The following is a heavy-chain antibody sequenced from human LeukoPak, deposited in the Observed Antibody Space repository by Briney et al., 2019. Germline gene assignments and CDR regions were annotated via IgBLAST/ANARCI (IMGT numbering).Heavy chain of an antibody. CDR2: IYPGDSDT. CDR3: ARLSRGSGRPFDY. Sequence: GASVKVSCKASGYTFTSYWIGWVRQMPGKGLEWMGIIYPGDSDTRYSPSFQGQVTISADKSISTAYLQWSSLKASDTAMYYCARLSRGSGRPFDYWGQGTLVTVSS. V-gene: IGHV5-51*01. J-gene: IGHJ4*02. CDR1: GYTFTSYW. D-gene: IGHD1-14*01.